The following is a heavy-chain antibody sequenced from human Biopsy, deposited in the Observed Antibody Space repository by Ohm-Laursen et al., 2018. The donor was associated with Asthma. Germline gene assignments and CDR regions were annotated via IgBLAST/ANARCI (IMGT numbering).Heavy chain of an antibody. J-gene: IGHJ3*02. CDR2: ISKDASTQ. Sequence: SLRLSCSASGFSFSNFAIHWVRQAPGKGLEWVGVISKDASTQDYADSVKGRFTMARDNSKNTLDPQMNSLREEDTAVYYCVRDGTDDAFDIWGQGTVVSVSS. CDR1: GFSFSNFA. D-gene: IGHD1-1*01. V-gene: IGHV3-30*01. CDR3: VRDGTDDAFDI.